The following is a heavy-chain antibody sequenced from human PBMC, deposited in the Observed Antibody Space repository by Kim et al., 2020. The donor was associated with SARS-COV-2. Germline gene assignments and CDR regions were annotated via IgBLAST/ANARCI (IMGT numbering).Heavy chain of an antibody. V-gene: IGHV3-23*01. D-gene: IGHD2-15*01. J-gene: IGHJ4*02. CDR3: AKDPSCDRDTCYSNFDY. Sequence: GGSLRLSCAASEFTFSSYAMSWVRQAPGKGLEWVSIISGSGGSTFYADSVKGRFTISRDNSKNTLYLQMNSLRAEDTAVYYCAKDPSCDRDTCYSNFDYWGRGSLVTVYS. CDR2: ISGSGGST. CDR1: EFTFSSYA.